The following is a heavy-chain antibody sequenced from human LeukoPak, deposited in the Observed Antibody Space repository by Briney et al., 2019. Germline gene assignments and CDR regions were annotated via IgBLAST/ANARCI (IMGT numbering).Heavy chain of an antibody. Sequence: PSETLSLTCTVSGGSISSYYWSWIRQPPGKGLEWIGYIYYSGSTNYNPSLKSRVTISVDTSKNQFSLKLSSATAADTAVYYCARDKSRWNSGYDYNYYYYYGMDVWGQGTTVTVSS. V-gene: IGHV4-59*01. CDR2: IYYSGST. D-gene: IGHD5-12*01. J-gene: IGHJ6*02. CDR1: GGSISSYY. CDR3: ARDKSRWNSGYDYNYYYYYGMDV.